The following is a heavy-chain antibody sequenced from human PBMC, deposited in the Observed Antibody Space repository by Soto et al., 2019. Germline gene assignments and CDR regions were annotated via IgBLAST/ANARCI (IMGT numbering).Heavy chain of an antibody. V-gene: IGHV3-48*03. D-gene: IGHD1-26*01. CDR2: ISSSGSTI. CDR3: ARVGANNWFDP. Sequence: PGGSLRLSCAASGFTFSSYEMNWVRQAPGKGLEWVSYISSSGSTIYYADSVKGRFTISRDNAKNSLYLQMNSLRAEDTAVYYCARVGANNWFDPWGQGTLVTVS. J-gene: IGHJ5*02. CDR1: GFTFSSYE.